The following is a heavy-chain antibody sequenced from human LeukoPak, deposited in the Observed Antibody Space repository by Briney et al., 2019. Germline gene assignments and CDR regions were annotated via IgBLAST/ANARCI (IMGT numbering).Heavy chain of an antibody. Sequence: KAGGALRLSCTASVFLFSDYYMRWLPQAPGKGLEWVSYISDRGDTIYYADSVKGRFTISRDNANNSVSLQMNSLRPEDTAVYYCAKLKAGNWGPGTLVAVSS. CDR2: ISDRGDTI. D-gene: IGHD1-7*01. J-gene: IGHJ4*02. CDR1: VFLFSDYY. CDR3: AKLKAGN. V-gene: IGHV3-11*01.